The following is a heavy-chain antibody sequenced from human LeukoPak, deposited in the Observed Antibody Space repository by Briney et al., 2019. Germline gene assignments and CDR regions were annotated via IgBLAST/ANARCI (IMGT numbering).Heavy chain of an antibody. J-gene: IGHJ6*02. V-gene: IGHV1-46*01. CDR3: ARSYDSSGYYANPNYYYYGMDV. Sequence: ASVKVSCKASGYTFTGYFMHWVRQAPGQGLEWMGIINPSGGSTSYAQKFQGRVTMTRDTSTSTVYMELSSLRSEDTAVYYCARSYDSSGYYANPNYYYYGMDVWGQGTTVTVSS. CDR1: GYTFTGYF. D-gene: IGHD3-22*01. CDR2: INPSGGST.